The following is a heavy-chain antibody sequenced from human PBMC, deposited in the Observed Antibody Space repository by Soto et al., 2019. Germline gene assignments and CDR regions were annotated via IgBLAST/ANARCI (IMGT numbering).Heavy chain of an antibody. Sequence: QVQLVQSGAEVKKPGSSVKVSCKASGGTFSSYAISWVRQAPGQGLEWMGGISPISGTANYAQKFQGRVTITADESTSTAYMELSSLRSEDTAVYYCARSQGSSTSLEIYYYYYYGMDVWGQGTTVTVSS. CDR3: ARSQGSSTSLEIYYYYYYGMDV. D-gene: IGHD2-2*01. CDR2: ISPISGTA. V-gene: IGHV1-69*01. CDR1: GGTFSSYA. J-gene: IGHJ6*02.